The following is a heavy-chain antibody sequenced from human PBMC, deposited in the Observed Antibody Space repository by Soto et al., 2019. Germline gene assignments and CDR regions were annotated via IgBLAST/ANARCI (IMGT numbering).Heavy chain of an antibody. CDR2: IRSKANSYAT. V-gene: IGHV3-73*01. CDR1: GFTFSGSA. J-gene: IGHJ3*02. CDR3: NPIYVDLAFDI. Sequence: PGGSLRLSCAASGFTFSGSAMHWVRQASGKGLEWVGRIRSKANSYATAYAASVKGRFTISRDDSKNTAYLQMNSLKTEDTAVYYCNPIYVDLAFDIWGQGTMVTVS. D-gene: IGHD4-17*01.